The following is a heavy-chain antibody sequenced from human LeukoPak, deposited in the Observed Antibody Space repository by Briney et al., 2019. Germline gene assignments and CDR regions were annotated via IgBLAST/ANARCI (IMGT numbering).Heavy chain of an antibody. D-gene: IGHD3-3*01. J-gene: IGHJ4*02. Sequence: ASVKVSCKVSGNSLSELCIQWVRQAPGKGLECMGGFDPEEAKMVYAQNFQGRVTMTEDTSTQTAYMELSGLTSDDTAVYYCTTRSGDFWSGFVNWGQGSLVTVSS. CDR3: TTRSGDFWSGFVN. CDR1: GNSLSELC. V-gene: IGHV1-24*01. CDR2: FDPEEAKM.